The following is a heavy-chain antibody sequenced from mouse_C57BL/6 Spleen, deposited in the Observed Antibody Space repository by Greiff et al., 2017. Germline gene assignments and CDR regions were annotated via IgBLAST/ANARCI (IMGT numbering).Heavy chain of an antibody. Sequence: VQLQQPGAELVKPGASVKLSCKASGYTFTSYWMQWVKQRPGQGLEWIGEIDPSDSYTNYNQKFKGKATLTVDTSSSTAFMQLSSLTSEDSAVYYCARFQFITGYFDVWGTGTTVTVSS. V-gene: IGHV1-50*01. CDR3: ARFQFITGYFDV. CDR2: IDPSDSYT. D-gene: IGHD1-1*01. CDR1: GYTFTSYW. J-gene: IGHJ1*03.